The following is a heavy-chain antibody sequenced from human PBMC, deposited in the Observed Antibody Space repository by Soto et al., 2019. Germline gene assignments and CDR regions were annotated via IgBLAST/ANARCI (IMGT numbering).Heavy chain of an antibody. CDR1: GASIINYY. J-gene: IGHJ4*02. Sequence: PSETLSLTCTVSGASIINYYWAWIRQSPGGGLESIGYVSNTATTYYNPSLKSRVTISVDTSKNQFSLKLSSVTAADTAVYYCARSMTTVVTLDYWGQGTLVTVSS. CDR3: ARSMTTVVTLDY. D-gene: IGHD4-17*01. CDR2: VSNTATT. V-gene: IGHV4-59*04.